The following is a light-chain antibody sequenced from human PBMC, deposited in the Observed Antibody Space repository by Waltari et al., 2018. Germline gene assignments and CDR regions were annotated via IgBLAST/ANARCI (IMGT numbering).Light chain of an antibody. CDR3: QQYYSTLIYT. CDR2: GAS. V-gene: IGKV1-NL1*01. J-gene: IGKJ2*01. CDR1: QDIRDS. Sequence: DIQMTQSPSSLSASVGDRVTITCRASQDIRDSLAWYQHKPGTAPKLLLYGASRLESGVPSRFSGSAYGTEYTLTIGNLQPEDFATYFGQQYYSTLIYTFGQGTKLEI.